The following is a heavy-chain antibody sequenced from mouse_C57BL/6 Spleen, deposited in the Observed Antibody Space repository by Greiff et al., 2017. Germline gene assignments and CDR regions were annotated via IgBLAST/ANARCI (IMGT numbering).Heavy chain of an antibody. CDR1: GYSFTDYN. V-gene: IGHV1-39*01. CDR3: ARSRGFNTTVVVSVYFDY. D-gene: IGHD1-1*01. CDR2: INPNYGTT. Sequence: EVQLQESGPELVKPGASVKISCKASGYSFTDYNMNWVKPSNGQSLEWIGVINPNYGTTSYNQKFKGKATLTVDQSSSTAYMQLNSLTSEDSAIYYCARSRGFNTTVVVSVYFDYWGQGTTLTVSS. J-gene: IGHJ2*01.